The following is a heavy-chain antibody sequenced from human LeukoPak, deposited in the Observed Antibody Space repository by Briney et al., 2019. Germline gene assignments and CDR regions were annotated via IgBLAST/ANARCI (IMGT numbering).Heavy chain of an antibody. V-gene: IGHV4-34*01. CDR1: GGSFSDYY. CDR2: INHSGST. D-gene: IGHD6-6*01. J-gene: IGHJ4*02. CDR3: AKTPTALVRGGYYFDS. Sequence: SETLSLTCAVYGGSFSDYYWNWIRQPPGKGLEWIGEINHSGSTNYNPSLKTRVSISVDTSKHQFSLKLNSVTAADTAVYFCAKTPTALVRGGYYFDSWGQGTLVTVSS.